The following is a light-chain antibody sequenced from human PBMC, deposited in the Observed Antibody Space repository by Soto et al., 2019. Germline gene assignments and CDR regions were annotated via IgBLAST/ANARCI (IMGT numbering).Light chain of an antibody. V-gene: IGKV1-39*01. J-gene: IGKJ4*01. Sequence: DIQMTQSPSSLSASVGERVIITCRASETITRYLNWYQSKPGKAPRLLISAASSLHTGVPSRFSGNYSGTDFTLTISSLQPEDFATYYCQQSYSNPLTFGGGTKVEMK. CDR1: ETITRY. CDR2: AAS. CDR3: QQSYSNPLT.